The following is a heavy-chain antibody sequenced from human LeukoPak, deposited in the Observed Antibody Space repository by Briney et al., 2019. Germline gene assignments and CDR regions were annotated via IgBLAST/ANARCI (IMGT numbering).Heavy chain of an antibody. D-gene: IGHD3-22*01. J-gene: IGHJ6*02. CDR1: GFTFSSYA. V-gene: IGHV3-30*04. CDR2: ISYDGSNK. Sequence: GGSLRLSCAASGFTFSSYAMHRVRQAPGKGLEWVAVISYDGSNKYYADSVKGRFTISRDNSKNTLYLQMNSLRAEDTAVYYCARDLIVVVTKHYYYYGMDVWGQGTTVTVSS. CDR3: ARDLIVVVTKHYYYYGMDV.